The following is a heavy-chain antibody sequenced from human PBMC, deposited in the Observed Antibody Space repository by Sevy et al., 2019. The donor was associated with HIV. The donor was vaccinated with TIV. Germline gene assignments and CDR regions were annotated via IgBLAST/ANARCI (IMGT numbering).Heavy chain of an antibody. J-gene: IGHJ4*02. Sequence: GGSLRLSCAASGFTFSSYAMHWVRQAPGKGLEWVAVISYDGSNKYYADSVKGRFTISRDNSKNTLYLQMNSLRAEDTAVYYCARGDIVVVPAVIPTWDYWGQGTLVTVSS. D-gene: IGHD2-2*02. CDR1: GFTFSSYA. CDR2: ISYDGSNK. CDR3: ARGDIVVVPAVIPTWDY. V-gene: IGHV3-30-3*01.